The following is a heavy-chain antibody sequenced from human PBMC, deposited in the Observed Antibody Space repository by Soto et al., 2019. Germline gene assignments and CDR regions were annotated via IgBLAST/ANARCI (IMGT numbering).Heavy chain of an antibody. Sequence: ASVKVSCKASGYTFARYYMHGVRQAPGQGLEWMGVINPSGGSTNYAQKFQGRVTMTRDTSTSTVYMELSSLRSEDTAVYYCASRVVTDAFDIWGRGTMVTVSS. CDR2: INPSGGST. J-gene: IGHJ3*02. D-gene: IGHD3-22*01. CDR3: ASRVVTDAFDI. V-gene: IGHV1-46*03. CDR1: GYTFARYY.